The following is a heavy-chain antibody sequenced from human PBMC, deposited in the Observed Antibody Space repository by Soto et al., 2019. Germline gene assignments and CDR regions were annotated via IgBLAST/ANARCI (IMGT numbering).Heavy chain of an antibody. CDR1: GYTFTSHY. CDR3: ARALATWDVFDI. J-gene: IGHJ3*02. V-gene: IGHV1-46*01. CDR2: INPSGGST. D-gene: IGHD5-12*01. Sequence: GASVKVSCKASGYTFTSHYMHWVRQAPGQGLEWMGIINPSGGSTGYAQKFQDRVTMTRDMSTNTVYMELSSLTFEDTAMYYCARALATWDVFDIWGQGTMVTVSS.